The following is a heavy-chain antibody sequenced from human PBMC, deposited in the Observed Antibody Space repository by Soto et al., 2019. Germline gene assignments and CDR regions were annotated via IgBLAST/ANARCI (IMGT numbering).Heavy chain of an antibody. CDR3: ARSLNMGTYSRVLAY. CDR1: GYSFISQY. D-gene: IGHD3-10*01. V-gene: IGHV1-2*02. CDR2: INPYSGTT. Sequence: ASVKVSCKTSGYSFISQYVHWVRLAPGQGLEWMGCINPYSGTTNYGENFEGRVTVTRHTSLSTVYMELDRLRSDDTALYYCARSLNMGTYSRVLAYWGQGTPVTVSS. J-gene: IGHJ4*02.